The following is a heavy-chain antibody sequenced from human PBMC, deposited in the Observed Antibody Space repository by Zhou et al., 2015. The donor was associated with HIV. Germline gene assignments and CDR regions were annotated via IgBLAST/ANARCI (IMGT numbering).Heavy chain of an antibody. Sequence: QVQLLQSGAELKKPGSSVKVSCTASGGTFSSYSISWVRQAPGQGLEWMGWISVYNGNRNYAQKFQGRVTMTTDTFTSTAYMELRSLRSDDTAVYHCARDHSSGSYYFDHWGQGTLVTVSS. V-gene: IGHV1-18*04. CDR2: ISVYNGNR. CDR3: ARDHSSGSYYFDH. CDR1: GGTFSSYS. J-gene: IGHJ4*02. D-gene: IGHD6-19*01.